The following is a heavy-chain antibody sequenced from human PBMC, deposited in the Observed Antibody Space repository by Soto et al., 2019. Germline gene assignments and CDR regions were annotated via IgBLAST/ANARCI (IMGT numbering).Heavy chain of an antibody. CDR1: GGSFSGYY. D-gene: IGHD3-10*01. J-gene: IGHJ6*02. V-gene: IGHV4-34*01. CDR2: INHSGST. CDR3: ALMVRGVYYGMDV. Sequence: SETLSLTCAVYGGSFSGYYWSWIRQPPGKGLEWIGEINHSGSTNYNPSLKSRVTISVDTSKNQFSLKLSSVTAADTAVYYCALMVRGVYYGMDVWGQGTTVTVSS.